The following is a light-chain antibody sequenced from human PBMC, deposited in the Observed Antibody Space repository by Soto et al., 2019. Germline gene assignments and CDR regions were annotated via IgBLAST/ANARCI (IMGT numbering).Light chain of an antibody. Sequence: EIVMTQSPATLSVSPGERATLSCRASQSVSSNLAWYQHKPGQSPRLLIYGASTRATSIPARFSGSGSGTDFTLTISRLEPEDYAVYYCQQYGSSVTFGGGTKVDIK. CDR1: QSVSSN. J-gene: IGKJ4*01. CDR3: QQYGSSVT. CDR2: GAS. V-gene: IGKV3-20*01.